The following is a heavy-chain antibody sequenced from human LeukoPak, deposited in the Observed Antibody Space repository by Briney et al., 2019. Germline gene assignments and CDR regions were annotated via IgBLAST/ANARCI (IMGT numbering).Heavy chain of an antibody. Sequence: PGGSLRLSCAASGFTFSSYAMSWVRQAPGKGLEWVSAISGSGGSTYYADSVKGRFTISRDNSKNTLYLQMNSLRAEDTAVYYCANHDSGSYTPFDYWGQGTLVTVSS. CDR2: ISGSGGST. V-gene: IGHV3-23*01. CDR3: ANHDSGSYTPFDY. CDR1: GFTFSSYA. J-gene: IGHJ4*02. D-gene: IGHD1-26*01.